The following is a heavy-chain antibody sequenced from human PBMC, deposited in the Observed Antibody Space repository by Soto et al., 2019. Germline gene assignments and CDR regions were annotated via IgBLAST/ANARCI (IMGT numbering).Heavy chain of an antibody. Sequence: QVQLQESGPGLVKPSETLSLTCTVSGGSISSYYWSWIRQPPGKGLEWIGYIYYSGSTNYNPSLKTRVTMSVDTSKNQFSLKLSSVTAAATAVYYCARMRGRDGYNLPYFDYWGQGTLVTVSS. CDR3: ARMRGRDGYNLPYFDY. J-gene: IGHJ4*02. D-gene: IGHD5-12*01. CDR1: GGSISSYY. CDR2: IYYSGST. V-gene: IGHV4-59*01.